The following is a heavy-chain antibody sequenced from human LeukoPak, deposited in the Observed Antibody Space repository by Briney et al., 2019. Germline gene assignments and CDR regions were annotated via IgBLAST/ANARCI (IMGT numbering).Heavy chain of an antibody. V-gene: IGHV4-39*01. CDR1: GGSISSSSYY. Sequence: PSETLSLTCTVSGGSISSSSYYWGWIRQPPGKGLEWIGSIYYSGSTYYNPSLKSRVTISVDTSKNQFSLKLSSVTAADTAVYYCAGTVAGKTGAAGYWGQGTLVTVSS. D-gene: IGHD6-19*01. CDR3: AGTVAGKTGAAGY. J-gene: IGHJ4*02. CDR2: IYYSGST.